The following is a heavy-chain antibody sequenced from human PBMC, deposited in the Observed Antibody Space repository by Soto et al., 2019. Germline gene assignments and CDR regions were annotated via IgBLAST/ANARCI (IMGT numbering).Heavy chain of an antibody. J-gene: IGHJ6*02. D-gene: IGHD2-2*01. CDR1: GFTFRSYG. CDR3: ARDRLVPYGYGMDV. CDR2: IWFDGSKK. V-gene: IGHV3-33*01. Sequence: QMQLVESGGGVVQPGRSLRLSCAASGFTFRSYGIHWVRQGPGKGLEWVALIWFDGSKKYYVDSVKGRFAVSRDNSKNTLYLQMNSLRVEDTAVYYCARDRLVPYGYGMDVWGQGTTVTVSS.